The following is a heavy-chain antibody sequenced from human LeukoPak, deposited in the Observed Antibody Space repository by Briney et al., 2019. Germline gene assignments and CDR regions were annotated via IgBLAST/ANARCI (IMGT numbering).Heavy chain of an antibody. CDR2: IKHDGTRK. J-gene: IGHJ5*02. V-gene: IGHV3-7*01. D-gene: IGHD6-13*01. CDR3: GRDLAAGTPNCFDP. Sequence: GGSLRLSCAASGFTFSSYCMSWVRQAPGKGLEWVGNIKHDGTRKYYAASVRGGFTNSKDNAKNSLYLEMNSLRAEDTALYYCGRDLAAGTPNCFDPWGQGTLVTVSS. CDR1: GFTFSSYC.